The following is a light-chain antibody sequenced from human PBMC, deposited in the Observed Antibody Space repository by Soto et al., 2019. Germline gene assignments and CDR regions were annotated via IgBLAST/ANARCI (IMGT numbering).Light chain of an antibody. CDR2: DAS. V-gene: IGKV1-9*01. CDR3: QQVNVYPST. Sequence: IQLTQSPSSLSASVGDRVTITWRASQGISSYLGWYQQKPGKAPNLLIYDASTLHSGVPSRFSGGGSGTDFTLTISSLQPEDFATYYCQQVNVYPSTFGGGTRVDIK. J-gene: IGKJ4*01. CDR1: QGISSY.